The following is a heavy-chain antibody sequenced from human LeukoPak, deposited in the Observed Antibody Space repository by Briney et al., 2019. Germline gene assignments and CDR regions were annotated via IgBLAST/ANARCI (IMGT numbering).Heavy chain of an antibody. V-gene: IGHV4-4*07. CDR3: ARDIRRLVRGVSGYFDY. Sequence: SETLSLTCSVSGGSSSSHYWGWIRQPAGKGLEWIGRIYTSGSTNYNPSLKSRVTISVDRSKNQFSLKLSSVTAADTAVYYCARDIRRLVRGVSGYFDYWGQGTLVTVSS. CDR1: GGSSSSHY. J-gene: IGHJ4*02. CDR2: IYTSGST. D-gene: IGHD3-10*01.